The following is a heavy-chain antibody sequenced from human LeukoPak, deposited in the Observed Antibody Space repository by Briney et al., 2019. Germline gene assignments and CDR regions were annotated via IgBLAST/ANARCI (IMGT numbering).Heavy chain of an antibody. V-gene: IGHV1-18*01. Sequence: ASVKVSSKASGYIFTNYGISWVRQAPEQGLEWMGWINAYTGNTNYTQKLQARVTMTRDTSTSTAYMELRSLRSDDTAVYYCARDRGNAFPPPFVYWGEGTLVTVSS. D-gene: IGHD3-16*01. CDR3: ARDRGNAFPPPFVY. CDR2: INAYTGNT. CDR1: GYIFTNYG. J-gene: IGHJ4*02.